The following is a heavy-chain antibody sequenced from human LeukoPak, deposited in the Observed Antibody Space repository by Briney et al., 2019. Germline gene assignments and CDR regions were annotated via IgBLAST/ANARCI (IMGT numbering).Heavy chain of an antibody. J-gene: IGHJ6*02. CDR1: GYTFASYG. V-gene: IGHV1-18*01. Sequence: ASVKVFCKASGYTFASYGISWVRQAPGQGLEWMGWISAYNGNTNYAQKLQGRVTMTTDTSTSTAYMELRSLRSDDTAVYYCARRPSDYYYYGMDVWGQGTTVTVSS. CDR3: ARRPSDYYYYGMDV. CDR2: ISAYNGNT.